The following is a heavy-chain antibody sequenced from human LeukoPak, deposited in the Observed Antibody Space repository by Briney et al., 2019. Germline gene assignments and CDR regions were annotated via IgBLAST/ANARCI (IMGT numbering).Heavy chain of an antibody. CDR2: ISAYNGNT. CDR1: GGTFSSYA. V-gene: IGHV1-18*01. D-gene: IGHD3-10*01. J-gene: IGHJ6*02. CDR3: AANYYGSGSYADYYYYGMDV. Sequence: ASVKVSCKASGGTFSSYAISWVRQAPGQGLEWMGWISAYNGNTNYAQKLQGRVTMTTDTSTSTAYMELRSLRSDDTAVYYCAANYYGSGSYADYYYYGMDVWGQGTTVTVSS.